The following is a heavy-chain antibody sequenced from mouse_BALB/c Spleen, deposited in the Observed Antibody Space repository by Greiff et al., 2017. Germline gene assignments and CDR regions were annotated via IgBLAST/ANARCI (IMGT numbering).Heavy chain of an antibody. CDR3: AGGYGNPYYYAMDY. D-gene: IGHD2-10*02. J-gene: IGHJ4*01. V-gene: IGHV5-4*02. Sequence: DVKLVESGGGLVKPGGSLKLSCAASGFTFSDYYMYWVRQTPEKRLEWVATISDGGSYTYYPDSVKGRFTISRDNAKNNLYLQMSSLKSEDTAMYYCAGGYGNPYYYAMDYWGQGTSVTVSS. CDR1: GFTFSDYY. CDR2: ISDGGSYT.